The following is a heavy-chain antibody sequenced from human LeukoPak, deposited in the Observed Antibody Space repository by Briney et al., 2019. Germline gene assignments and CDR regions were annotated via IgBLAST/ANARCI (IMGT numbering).Heavy chain of an antibody. Sequence: PGRSLRLSCEGSEFTFNSYGMHWVRQAPGKGLEWVAVISYDGSDTYYADSVKGRFTISRDNSKNTLCLQMNSLRAEDTAVYYCARETFYYYDSSGYYGIFDYWGQGTLVTVSS. V-gene: IGHV3-30*03. J-gene: IGHJ4*02. CDR1: EFTFNSYG. D-gene: IGHD3-22*01. CDR2: ISYDGSDT. CDR3: ARETFYYYDSSGYYGIFDY.